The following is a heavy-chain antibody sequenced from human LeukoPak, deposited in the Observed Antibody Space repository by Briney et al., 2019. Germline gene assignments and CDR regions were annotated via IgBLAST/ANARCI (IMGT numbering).Heavy chain of an antibody. CDR2: ISSDGGST. D-gene: IGHD5-12*01. Sequence: GGSLRIACAASGFTFSIYAMNWVRQAPGKGLEWVSTISSDGGSTYYADSVKGRFTISRDNAKNTLYLQMNSLRAEGTAIYYCAKTSRVNSGYDSPFDYWGRGTRVPVTS. V-gene: IGHV3-23*01. CDR1: GFTFSIYA. J-gene: IGHJ4*02. CDR3: AKTSRVNSGYDSPFDY.